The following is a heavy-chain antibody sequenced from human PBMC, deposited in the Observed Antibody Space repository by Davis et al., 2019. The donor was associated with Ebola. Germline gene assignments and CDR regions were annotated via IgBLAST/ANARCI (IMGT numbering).Heavy chain of an antibody. CDR1: GFTVSSNY. V-gene: IGHV3-53*01. D-gene: IGHD5-12*01. Sequence: PGGSLRLSCAASGFTVSSNYMSWVRQAPGKGLEWVSVIYSGGSTYYADSVKGRFTISRGNSKNTLYLQMNSLRAEDTAVYYCAKFRGYSGYLYYYYGMDVWGQGTTVTVSS. CDR2: IYSGGST. J-gene: IGHJ6*02. CDR3: AKFRGYSGYLYYYYGMDV.